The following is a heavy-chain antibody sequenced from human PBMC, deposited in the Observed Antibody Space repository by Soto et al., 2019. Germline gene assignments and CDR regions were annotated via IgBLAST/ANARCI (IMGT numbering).Heavy chain of an antibody. CDR2: ISGSGVST. CDR1: GFTFSSYA. CDR3: AKSPGMYYYDSSGYYLYDY. D-gene: IGHD3-22*01. Sequence: GGSLRLSCAASGFTFSSYAMSWVRQAPGKGLEWVSAISGSGVSTYYADSVKGRFTISRDNSKNTLYLQMNSLRAEDTAVYYCAKSPGMYYYDSSGYYLYDYWGQGTLVTVSS. J-gene: IGHJ4*02. V-gene: IGHV3-23*01.